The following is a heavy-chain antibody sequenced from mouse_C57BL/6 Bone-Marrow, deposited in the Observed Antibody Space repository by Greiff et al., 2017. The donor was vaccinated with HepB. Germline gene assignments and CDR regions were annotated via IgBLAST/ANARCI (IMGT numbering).Heavy chain of an antibody. J-gene: IGHJ3*01. CDR1: GYTFTSYW. D-gene: IGHD3-3*01. CDR2: IDPSDSET. V-gene: IGHV1-61*01. Sequence: VQLQQPGAELVKPGASVKMSCKASGYTFTSYWITWVKQRPGQGLEWIGNIDPSDSETHYNQKFKDKATLTVDKSSSTAYMQLSSLTSEDSAVYYCARGGTWFAYWGQGTLVTVSA. CDR3: ARGGTWFAY.